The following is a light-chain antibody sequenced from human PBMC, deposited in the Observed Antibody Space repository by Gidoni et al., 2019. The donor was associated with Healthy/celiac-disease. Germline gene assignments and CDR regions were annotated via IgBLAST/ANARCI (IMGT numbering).Light chain of an antibody. V-gene: IGKV3-15*01. CDR3: QQYNNWPRT. J-gene: IGKJ1*01. CDR2: GAS. Sequence: EIVMTQSPATLSVPPGERATLACRASQSVSSNLARYQQKPGQAPRLLIYGASTRATGIPARFSGSGSGTEFTLTISSLQSEDFAVYYCQQYNNWPRTFGQGTKVEIK. CDR1: QSVSSN.